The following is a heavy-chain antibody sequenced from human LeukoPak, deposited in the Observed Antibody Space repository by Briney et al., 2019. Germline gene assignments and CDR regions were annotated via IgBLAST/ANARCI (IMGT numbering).Heavy chain of an antibody. V-gene: IGHV4-61*08. D-gene: IGHD4-17*01. CDR2: IYYRGTT. Sequence: SQTLSLTCTVSGGSISSGGYYWSWIRQHPGKGLEWIGYIYYRGTTNYNPSLKSRVTISVDTSKNQFSLKLSSVTAADTAVYYCAREAGDYVGVFDYWGQGTLVTVSS. J-gene: IGHJ4*02. CDR1: GGSISSGGYY. CDR3: AREAGDYVGVFDY.